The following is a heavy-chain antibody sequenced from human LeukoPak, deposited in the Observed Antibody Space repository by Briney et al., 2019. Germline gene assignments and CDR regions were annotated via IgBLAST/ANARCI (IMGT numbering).Heavy chain of an antibody. CDR1: GGSISSYY. J-gene: IGHJ4*02. CDR2: IYYSGST. D-gene: IGHD6-19*01. V-gene: IGHV4-59*12. CDR3: ARGLGGWLRLFDY. Sequence: SETLSLTCTVSGGSISSYYWSWIRQPPGKGLEWIGYIYYSGSTNYNPSLKSRVTISVDTSKNQFSLKLSSVTAADTAVYYCARGLGGWLRLFDYWGQGTLVTVSS.